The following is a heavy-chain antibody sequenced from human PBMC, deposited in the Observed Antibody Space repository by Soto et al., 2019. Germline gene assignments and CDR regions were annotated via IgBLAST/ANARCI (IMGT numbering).Heavy chain of an antibody. CDR3: ARAGLDI. V-gene: IGHV3-74*01. CDR2: ISTDGSST. J-gene: IGHJ3*02. Sequence: EVQLVESGGGLVQPGGSLRLSCAASGFTFSSYWMHWVRQAPGKGLAWVSRISTDGSSTTYADSAKGRFTISRDNAKNTLYLQMNSLRAEETAVYYGARAGLDIWGQGTMVTVAS. CDR1: GFTFSSYW.